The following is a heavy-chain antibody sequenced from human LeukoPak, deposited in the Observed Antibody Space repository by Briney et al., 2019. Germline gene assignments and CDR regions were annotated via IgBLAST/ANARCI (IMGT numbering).Heavy chain of an antibody. CDR3: ASDSPYYGMDV. J-gene: IGHJ6*02. Sequence: GGSLRLSCTASGFSFSGHWMHWARQLPGKGLLWVSRINSDGSVTIYADSVRGRFTISRDNAKNTLYLQMSGLRVEDTAVYHCASDSPYYGMDVWGQGTTVTVSS. CDR1: GFSFSGHW. CDR2: INSDGSVT. V-gene: IGHV3-74*01.